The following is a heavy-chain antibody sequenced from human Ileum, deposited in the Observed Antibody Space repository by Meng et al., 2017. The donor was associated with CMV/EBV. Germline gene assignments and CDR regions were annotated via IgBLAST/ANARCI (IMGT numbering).Heavy chain of an antibody. V-gene: IGHV4-34*01. D-gene: IGHD3-16*02. CDR2: INHVGRT. CDR1: GGSLRGHY. J-gene: IGHJ4*02. Sequence: QWQFQQWGAGLLKPSETLSLTCAVYGGSLRGHYCNWIRQSPGNGLQWIAEINHVGRTNSNPSLASRVTISQDTSKNQCSLKLNSVTVADSAVYYCARGLFRYPAYFDLWGQGTLVTVSS. CDR3: ARGLFRYPAYFDL.